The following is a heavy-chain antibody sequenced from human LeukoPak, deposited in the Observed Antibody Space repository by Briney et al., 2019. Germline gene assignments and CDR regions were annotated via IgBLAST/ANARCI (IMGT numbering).Heavy chain of an antibody. D-gene: IGHD3-3*01. CDR1: GVIFNNYA. V-gene: IGHV3-23*01. J-gene: IGHJ4*02. CDR3: AKGPEYYDFWSGYFDY. Sequence: GGSLRLSCAVSGVIFNNYAMSWVRQAPGKGLEWVSVISSSGSSTYYADSVKGRFTISRDNLKNTLYLQMNSLRAEDTAVYYCAKGPEYYDFWSGYFDYWGQGTLVTVSP. CDR2: ISSSGSST.